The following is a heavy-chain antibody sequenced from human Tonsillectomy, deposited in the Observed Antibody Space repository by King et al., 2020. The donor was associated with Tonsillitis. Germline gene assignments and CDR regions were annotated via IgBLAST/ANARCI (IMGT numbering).Heavy chain of an antibody. Sequence: VQLVESGGGLVQPGGSLRLSCVASGFTFNTFAMTWVRQAPGKGLEWVSTITGSGGTTYYSDSVKGWFTISRDNSKNTLFLQMNSLRAEDTAVYYCAKAIAIAKISLDYWGQGSLVTVSS. CDR1: GFTFNTFA. V-gene: IGHV3-23*04. J-gene: IGHJ4*02. D-gene: IGHD2-21*01. CDR3: AKAIAIAKISLDY. CDR2: ITGSGGTT.